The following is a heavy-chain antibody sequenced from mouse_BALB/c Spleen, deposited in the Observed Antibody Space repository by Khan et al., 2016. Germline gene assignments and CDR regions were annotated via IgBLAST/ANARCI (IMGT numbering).Heavy chain of an antibody. Sequence: QVQLKESGPGLVAPSRSLSITCTVSGFSLTSYDISWIRQPPGKGLEWLGGIWTGGGTNYNSAFMSRMIISKDNSKSQVFLKMNSLQTDDTAIYYCVREGYGTTYGAIDYWGQGTSVTVSS. CDR2: IWTGGGT. CDR1: GFSLTSYD. J-gene: IGHJ4*01. D-gene: IGHD1-1*01. CDR3: VREGYGTTYGAIDY. V-gene: IGHV2-9-2*01.